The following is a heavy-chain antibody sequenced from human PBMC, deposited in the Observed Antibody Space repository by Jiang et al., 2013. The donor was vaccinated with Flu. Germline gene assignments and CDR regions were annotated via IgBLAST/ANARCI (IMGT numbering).Heavy chain of an antibody. D-gene: IGHD2-21*02. CDR2: LSANGQNT. J-gene: IGHJ2*01. V-gene: IGHV3-23*01. CDR1: GFMFHRYA. CDR3: AKSYGDYVAYWNFDL. Sequence: VQLLESGGGLAQPGGSLRVSCVASGFMFHRYAMTWVRQAPGKGLEWVSSLSANGQNTYSPDSVKGRFTLSRDNSKSTLYLEMNSLRDDDTAVYFCAKSYGDYVAYWNFDLWG.